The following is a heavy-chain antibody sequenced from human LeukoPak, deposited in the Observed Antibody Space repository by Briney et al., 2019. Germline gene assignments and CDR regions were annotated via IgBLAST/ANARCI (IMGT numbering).Heavy chain of an antibody. D-gene: IGHD6-13*01. V-gene: IGHV1-69-2*01. Sequence: GATVEISCKASGYTFTDYYMHWVQQAPGKGLEWMGRVDPEDGETIYAEKFQSRVTITADTSTDTAYMELSSLRSEDTAVYYCATVSSSSWYALYWGQGTLVTVSS. J-gene: IGHJ4*02. CDR2: VDPEDGET. CDR1: GYTFTDYY. CDR3: ATVSSSSWYALY.